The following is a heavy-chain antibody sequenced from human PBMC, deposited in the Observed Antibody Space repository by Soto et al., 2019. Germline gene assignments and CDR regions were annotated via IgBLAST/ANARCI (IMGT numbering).Heavy chain of an antibody. J-gene: IGHJ6*03. D-gene: IGHD2-2*01. CDR1: GFTFSSYS. CDR3: ARDFVVVVPAAAAPMDV. Sequence: EVQLVESGGGLVKPGGSLRLPCAASGFTFSSYSMNWVRQAPGKGLEWVSSISSSSSYIYYADSVKGRFTISRANAKNPLYLQMNSLRAEDTAVYYCARDFVVVVPAAAAPMDVWGKGTTVTVSS. V-gene: IGHV3-21*01. CDR2: ISSSSSYI.